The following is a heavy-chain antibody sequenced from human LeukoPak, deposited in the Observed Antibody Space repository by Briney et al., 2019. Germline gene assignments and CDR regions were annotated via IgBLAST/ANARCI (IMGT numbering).Heavy chain of an antibody. V-gene: IGHV3-30*18. D-gene: IGHD3-22*01. CDR2: ISYDGSNK. CDR1: GFTFSSYG. Sequence: PGGSLRLSCAASGFTFSSYGMHWVRQAPGKGLEWVAVISYDGSNKYYADSVKGRFTISRDNSKNTLYLQMNSPRAEDTAVYYCAKEKVRYYDSFDYWGQGTLVTVSS. J-gene: IGHJ4*02. CDR3: AKEKVRYYDSFDY.